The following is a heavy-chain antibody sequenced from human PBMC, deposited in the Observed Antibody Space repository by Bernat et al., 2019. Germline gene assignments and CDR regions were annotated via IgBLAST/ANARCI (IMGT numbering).Heavy chain of an antibody. J-gene: IGHJ4*02. CDR1: GFTFSGHW. D-gene: IGHD3-16*01. Sequence: EVQLVESGGGLVQPGGSLRLSCAASGFTFSGHWMHWVRQAPGKGLVWVSRSNSDGSKTNYADSLKGRFAISRDNAKSTVYLQMNSLRAEDTAVYYCARDMSTHVDYWGQGTLVTVSS. V-gene: IGHV3-74*01. CDR3: ARDMSTHVDY. CDR2: SNSDGSKT.